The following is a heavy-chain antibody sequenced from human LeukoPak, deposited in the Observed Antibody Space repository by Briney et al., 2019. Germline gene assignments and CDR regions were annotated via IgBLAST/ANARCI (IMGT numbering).Heavy chain of an antibody. CDR1: GFTFSSYW. J-gene: IGHJ6*03. Sequence: PGGSLRLSCAASGFTFSSYWMSWVRQAPGKGLEWVANIKKDGTEKKYVDSVKGRFTISRDNAENSLYLQMNSLRAEDTAVYYCAREHYFYYMDVWGKGTTVTVSS. CDR2: IKKDGTEK. V-gene: IGHV3-7*01. CDR3: AREHYFYYMDV.